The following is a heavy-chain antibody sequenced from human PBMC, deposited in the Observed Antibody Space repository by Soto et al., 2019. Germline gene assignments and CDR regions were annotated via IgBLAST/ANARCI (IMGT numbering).Heavy chain of an antibody. V-gene: IGHV3-30*03. Sequence: GGSLRLSCAAAGFTFRHYGMHWVRQPPGKGLEWVAVISFDGSDKYYADSVKGRFTISRDNSKNTLYLQMNSLRAEDTAVYYCARGVVPNWFDPWGQGTLVTVSS. CDR1: GFTFRHYG. CDR2: ISFDGSDK. D-gene: IGHD2-2*01. J-gene: IGHJ5*02. CDR3: ARGVVPNWFDP.